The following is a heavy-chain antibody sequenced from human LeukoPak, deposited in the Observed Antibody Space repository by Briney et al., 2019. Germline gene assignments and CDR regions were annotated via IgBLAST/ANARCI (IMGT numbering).Heavy chain of an antibody. CDR2: ISSSSSYI. V-gene: IGHV3-21*01. CDR3: AREGYDILTGNSDY. CDR1: GFTFSSYS. J-gene: IGHJ4*02. D-gene: IGHD3-9*01. Sequence: GGSLRLSCAASGFTFSSYSMNWVRQAPGKGLEWVSSISSSSSYIYYADSVKGRFTISRDNAKNSLYLQMNSLRAEDTAVYYCAREGYDILTGNSDYWGQGTLVTVSS.